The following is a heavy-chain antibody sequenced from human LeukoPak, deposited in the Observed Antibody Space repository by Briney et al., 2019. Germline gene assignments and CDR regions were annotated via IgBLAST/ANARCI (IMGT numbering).Heavy chain of an antibody. CDR3: ARASWSSGWDFFDY. J-gene: IGHJ4*02. V-gene: IGHV1-2*02. CDR1: GYTFTGYY. CDR2: INPNSGST. D-gene: IGHD6-19*01. Sequence: ASVKVSCKASGYTFTGYYMHWVRQASGQGLEWRGWINPNSGSTNYAQKFQGRVTMTRDTSISTAYMELSRLRSDDTAVYYCARASWSSGWDFFDYWGQGTLVTVSS.